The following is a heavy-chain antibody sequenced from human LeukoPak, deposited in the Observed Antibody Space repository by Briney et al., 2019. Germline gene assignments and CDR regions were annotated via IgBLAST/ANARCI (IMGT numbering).Heavy chain of an antibody. D-gene: IGHD6-13*01. Sequence: EASVKVSCKASGYTFTSYDINWVRRATGQGLEWMGWMNPNSGNTGYAQKFQGRVTITRNTSISTAYMELSSLRSEDTAVYYCARAQSIAAADHFDYWGQGTLVTVSS. CDR1: GYTFTSYD. V-gene: IGHV1-8*03. J-gene: IGHJ4*02. CDR3: ARAQSIAAADHFDY. CDR2: MNPNSGNT.